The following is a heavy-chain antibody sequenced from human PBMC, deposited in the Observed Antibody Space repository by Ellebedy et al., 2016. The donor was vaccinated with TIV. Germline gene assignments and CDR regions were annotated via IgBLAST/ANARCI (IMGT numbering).Heavy chain of an antibody. V-gene: IGHV1-8*02. J-gene: IGHJ4*02. CDR1: GYTFTGHY. D-gene: IGHD5-18*01. CDR3: ARYISGSGFHH. Sequence: ASVKVSXXASGYTFTGHYMHWVRQAPGQGPEWVGWMNPHGNTGYAQKFLGRVTLSRDTSISTAYMELSSLRSEDTAVYYCARYISGSGFHHWGQGTLVTVSS. CDR2: MNPHGNT.